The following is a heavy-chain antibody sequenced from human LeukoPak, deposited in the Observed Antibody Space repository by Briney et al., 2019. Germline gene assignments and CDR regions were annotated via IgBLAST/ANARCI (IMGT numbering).Heavy chain of an antibody. CDR2: IYYSGST. CDR1: GGSISSYY. Sequence: SETLSLTCTVSGGSISSYYWSWIRQPPGKGLEWIGYIYYSGSTNYNPSLKSRVTISVDTSKNQFPLKLSSVTAADTAVYYCARGQGYYYGSGSRIGTFDYWGQGTLVTASS. J-gene: IGHJ4*02. CDR3: ARGQGYYYGSGSRIGTFDY. V-gene: IGHV4-59*01. D-gene: IGHD3-10*01.